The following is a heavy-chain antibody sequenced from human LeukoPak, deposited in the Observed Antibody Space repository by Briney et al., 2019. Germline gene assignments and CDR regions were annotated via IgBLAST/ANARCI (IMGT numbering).Heavy chain of an antibody. J-gene: IGHJ4*02. CDR3: LGYCSGGSCYSGAH. CDR1: GFTFSTYA. V-gene: IGHV3-23*01. Sequence: AGSLRLSCAAYGFTFSTYAMSWVRQAPGEGLEWVSTISTTGGNTYYADSVKGRFTISRDNSKNTQFLQMNSLRGEDTAVYYCLGYCSGGSCYSGAHWGQGTLVTVYS. D-gene: IGHD2-15*01. CDR2: ISTTGGNT.